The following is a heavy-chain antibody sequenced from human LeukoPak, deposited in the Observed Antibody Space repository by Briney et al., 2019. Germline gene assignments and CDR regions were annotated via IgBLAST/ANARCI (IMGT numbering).Heavy chain of an antibody. V-gene: IGHV4-31*02. Sequence: GSXXXXGYYWSWXRQHPGKGLEWIGYIYYSGSTYYNPSLKSRVTISVDTSENQFSLKLSSVTAADTAVYYCARDHGYSNYYYYGMDVWGQGTTVTVSS. J-gene: IGHJ6*02. CDR2: IYYSGST. D-gene: IGHD5-18*01. CDR3: ARDHGYSNYYYYGMDV. CDR1: GSXXXXGYY.